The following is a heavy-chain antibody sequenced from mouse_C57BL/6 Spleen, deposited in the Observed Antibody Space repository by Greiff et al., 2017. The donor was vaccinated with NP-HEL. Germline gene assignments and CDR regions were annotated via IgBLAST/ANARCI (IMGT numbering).Heavy chain of an antibody. Sequence: QVQLQQPGAELVKPGASVKLSCKASGYTFTSYWMHWVKQRPGQGLEWIGKIHPTSGCTNYNQKVKSKATLTVDKSSSTAYMQLSSLTSEDSAVYYSARSPYSTTVDVDDRGQGTTLTVSS. V-gene: IGHV1-64*01. CDR3: ARSPYSTTVDVDD. CDR1: GYTFTSYW. CDR2: IHPTSGCT. D-gene: IGHD1-1*01. J-gene: IGHJ2*01.